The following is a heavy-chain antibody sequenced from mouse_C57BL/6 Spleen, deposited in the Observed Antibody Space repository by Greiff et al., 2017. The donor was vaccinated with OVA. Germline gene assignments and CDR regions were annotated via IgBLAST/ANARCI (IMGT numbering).Heavy chain of an antibody. J-gene: IGHJ3*01. CDR1: GFTFTDYY. CDR2: IRNKANGYTT. D-gene: IGHD2-2*01. V-gene: IGHV7-3*01. Sequence: EVKVVESGGGLVQPGGSLSLSCAASGFTFTDYYMSWVRQPPGKALEWLGFIRNKANGYTTEYSASVKGRFTISRDNSQSILYLQMNALRAEDSATYYCARYMGYDGFAYWGQGTLVTVSA. CDR3: ARYMGYDGFAY.